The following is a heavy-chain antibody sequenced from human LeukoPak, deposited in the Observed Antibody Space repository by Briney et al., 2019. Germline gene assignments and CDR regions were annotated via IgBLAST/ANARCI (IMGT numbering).Heavy chain of an antibody. D-gene: IGHD3-9*01. Sequence: GGSLRLSCAASGFTFSSYAMSWVRQAPGKGLEWVSAISGSGGSTYYADSVKGRFTISRDKSKNTLYLQMNSLRAEDTAVYYCAKAPILTGYLAYFDYWGQGTLVTVSS. CDR3: AKAPILTGYLAYFDY. V-gene: IGHV3-23*01. CDR1: GFTFSSYA. J-gene: IGHJ4*02. CDR2: ISGSGGST.